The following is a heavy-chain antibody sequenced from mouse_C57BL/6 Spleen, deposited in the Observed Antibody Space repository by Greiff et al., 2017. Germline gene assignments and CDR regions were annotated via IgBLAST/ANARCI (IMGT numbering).Heavy chain of an antibody. Sequence: VQLQQSGAELARPGASVKLSCKASGYTFTSYGISWVKQRTGQGLEWIGEIYPRSGNTYYNEKFKGKATLTADKSSSTAYMELRSLTSEDSAVYFCARRGDSNYYGSSYLYYAMDYWGQGTSVTVSS. D-gene: IGHD1-1*01. CDR2: IYPRSGNT. CDR3: ARRGDSNYYGSSYLYYAMDY. V-gene: IGHV1-81*01. J-gene: IGHJ4*01. CDR1: GYTFTSYG.